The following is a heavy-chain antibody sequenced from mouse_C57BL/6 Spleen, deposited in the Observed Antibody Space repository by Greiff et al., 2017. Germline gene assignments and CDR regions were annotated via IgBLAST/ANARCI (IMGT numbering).Heavy chain of an antibody. CDR3: ASYYSKGYYAKYY. J-gene: IGHJ4*01. D-gene: IGHD2-5*01. Sequence: QVQLKQSGPGLVQPSQSLSITCTVSGFSFTSSGVHWVRQSPGKGLEWLGVIWSGGSTDYNAAFISRLSISKDNSKSQVFFKMNSLQADDTAIYYCASYYSKGYYAKYYWGKGTSVTVSS. CDR2: IWSGGST. V-gene: IGHV2-2*01. CDR1: GFSFTSSG.